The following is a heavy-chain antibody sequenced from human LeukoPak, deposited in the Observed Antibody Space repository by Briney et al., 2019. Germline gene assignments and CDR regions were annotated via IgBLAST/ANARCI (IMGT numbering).Heavy chain of an antibody. D-gene: IGHD7-27*01. CDR3: ATEFWGSFNY. V-gene: IGHV3-15*01. J-gene: IGHJ4*02. Sequence: PGGSLRLSCAASGFTFSDAWMGWVRQAPGKGLEWVGRISTKTDGGTTDYAALLKGRFTITRDDSKTTLYLQMNSLKTEDTAVYYCATEFWGSFNYWGQGTPVTVSS. CDR2: ISTKTDGGTT. CDR1: GFTFSDAW.